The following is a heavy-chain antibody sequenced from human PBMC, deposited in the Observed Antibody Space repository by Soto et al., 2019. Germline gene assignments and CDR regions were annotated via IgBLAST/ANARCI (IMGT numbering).Heavy chain of an antibody. Sequence: PSETLSLTCTVSGGSLNTSSYYWGWVRQPRGKGLDSLVNIYYSGTTYYNPSRKSRGTISVEPSKNQFSLKRNSLTAAPTAGYSFATFGVPASRHTDLYFWGPGTLVTVSS. CDR1: GGSLNTSSYY. CDR3: ATFGVPASRHTDLYF. V-gene: IGHV4-39*01. D-gene: IGHD2-21*02. J-gene: IGHJ4*02. CDR2: IYYSGTT.